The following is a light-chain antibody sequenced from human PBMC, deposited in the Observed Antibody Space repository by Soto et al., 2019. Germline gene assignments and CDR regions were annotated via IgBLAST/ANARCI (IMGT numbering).Light chain of an antibody. J-gene: IGLJ2*01. CDR3: CSYAGSNNVV. CDR1: SINVGNYNF. V-gene: IGLV2-23*02. Sequence: QSVLTQPASVSGSPGQSITISCTGTSINVGNYNFVSWYQQHPGKVPKLMIHDVSKRPSGISNRFSGSKSGNTASLTISGLQAEDEADYYCCSYAGSNNVVFGGGTKLTVL. CDR2: DVS.